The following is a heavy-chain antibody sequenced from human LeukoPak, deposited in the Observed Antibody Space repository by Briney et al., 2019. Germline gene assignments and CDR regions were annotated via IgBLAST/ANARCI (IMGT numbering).Heavy chain of an antibody. CDR1: GFTFSSYG. Sequence: PGGSLRLSCAASGFTFSSYGMHWVRQAPGKGLEWVAVISYDGSNKYYADSVKGRFTISRDNSKNTLYLQMSSLRAEDTAVYYCAKGSDYYFDYWGQGTLVTVSS. CDR3: AKGSDYYFDY. V-gene: IGHV3-30*18. CDR2: ISYDGSNK. J-gene: IGHJ4*02.